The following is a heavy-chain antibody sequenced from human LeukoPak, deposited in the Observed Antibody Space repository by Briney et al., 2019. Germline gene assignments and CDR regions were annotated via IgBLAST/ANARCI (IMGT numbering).Heavy chain of an antibody. CDR3: ARDRQATTGWFDP. CDR2: IWYDGSNK. D-gene: IGHD1-26*01. CDR1: GFTFSSYG. Sequence: PGRSLRLSCAASGFTFSSYGMHGVRQAPGKGLEWVAVIWYDGSNKYYADSVKGRFTISRDNSKNTLYLQMNSLRAEDTAVYYCARDRQATTGWFDPWGQGTLVTVSS. V-gene: IGHV3-33*01. J-gene: IGHJ5*02.